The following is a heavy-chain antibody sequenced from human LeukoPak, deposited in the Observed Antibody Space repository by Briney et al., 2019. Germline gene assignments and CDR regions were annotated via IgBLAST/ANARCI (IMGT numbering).Heavy chain of an antibody. D-gene: IGHD3-22*01. J-gene: IGHJ5*02. CDR3: ARTLITMIVVVEWGSWFDP. V-gene: IGHV3-7*03. CDR1: GFPFSNYW. CDR2: IKQDGSVK. Sequence: GGSLRLSCATSGFPFSNYWMTWVRQAPGKGLEWVANIKQDGSVKYYVDSVKGRFTISRDNSKNSVYLQMISLRSEDTAVYYCARTLITMIVVVEWGSWFDPWGQGTLVTVSS.